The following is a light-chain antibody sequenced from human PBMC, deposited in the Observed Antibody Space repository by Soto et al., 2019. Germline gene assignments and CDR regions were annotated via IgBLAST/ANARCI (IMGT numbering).Light chain of an antibody. V-gene: IGLV2-8*01. J-gene: IGLJ1*01. CDR3: SSFAGTKSFV. CDR2: EVT. Sequence: HSAVTKPRSASGSPGQSVTISCTGTTGDIGAFNCVSWYQQRPGKDPKIIIYEVTRRPSGVPDRIFASKSETTASLNVSGLQDEDEADYYCSSFAGTKSFVFGTGTRSPS. CDR1: TGDIGAFNC.